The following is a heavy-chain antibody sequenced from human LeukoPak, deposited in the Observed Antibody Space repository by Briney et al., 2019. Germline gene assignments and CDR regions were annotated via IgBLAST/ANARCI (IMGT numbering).Heavy chain of an antibody. CDR1: GFTFSSYA. CDR2: ISGSGGTT. V-gene: IGHV3-23*01. J-gene: IGHJ4*02. CDR3: AKQLGYSGSYFDY. D-gene: IGHD1-26*01. Sequence: GGSLRLSCAASGFTFSSYAMSWVRQAPGKGLEWVSVISGSGGTTYYADSVKGRFTISRDNSKNTVYLQMNSLRAEDTAVYYCAKQLGYSGSYFDYWGQGTLVTVSS.